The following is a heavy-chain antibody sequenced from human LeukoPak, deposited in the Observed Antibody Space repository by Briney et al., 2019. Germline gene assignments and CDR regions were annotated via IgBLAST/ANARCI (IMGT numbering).Heavy chain of an antibody. CDR3: ARGVTTGVDAFDI. J-gene: IGHJ3*02. D-gene: IGHD4-17*01. Sequence: GGSLRLSCAASGFTFSACWMTWVRQAPGKGLEWVANIKHDGSEEYYVDSVKGRFTISRDNAKNSLYLQMNSLRAEDTAVYYCARGVTTGVDAFDIWGQGTMVTVSS. V-gene: IGHV3-7*04. CDR2: IKHDGSEE. CDR1: GFTFSACW.